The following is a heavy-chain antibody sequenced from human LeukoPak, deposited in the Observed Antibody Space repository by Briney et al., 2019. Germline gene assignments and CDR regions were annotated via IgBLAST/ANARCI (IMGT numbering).Heavy chain of an antibody. CDR1: GYTFTTYY. V-gene: IGHV1-46*01. CDR2: ISPSGGST. Sequence: ASVKVSCKASGYTFTTYYIHWVRQAPGQGLEWMGMISPSGGSTSYPQKSQGRVTMTRDTSTSTVYMELSSLRSEDTALYFCARDGVAGTYYFDYWGQGTLVTVSS. D-gene: IGHD6-19*01. J-gene: IGHJ4*02. CDR3: ARDGVAGTYYFDY.